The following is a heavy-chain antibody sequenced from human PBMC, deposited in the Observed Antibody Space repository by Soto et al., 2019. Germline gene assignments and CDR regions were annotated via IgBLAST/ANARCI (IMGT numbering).Heavy chain of an antibody. Sequence: SXSGVSIIRGDYYLSWIRQPPGKGLEWIGYIYYSGSTYYNPSLKSRVTISVDTSKNQFSLKLSSVTAADTAVYYCARGMRIFGVVTRNWFDPWGQGTLVTVSS. CDR1: GVSIIRGDYY. J-gene: IGHJ5*02. V-gene: IGHV4-30-4*01. CDR3: ARGMRIFGVVTRNWFDP. D-gene: IGHD3-3*01. CDR2: IYYSGST.